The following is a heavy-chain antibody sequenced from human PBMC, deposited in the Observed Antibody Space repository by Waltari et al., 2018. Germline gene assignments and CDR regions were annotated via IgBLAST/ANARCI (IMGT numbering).Heavy chain of an antibody. D-gene: IGHD3-3*01. CDR3: ARDPRLRFNRNGFDP. CDR2: IIPNFGTA. CDR1: GGTFSSYA. Sequence: QVQLVQSGAEVKQPGSSVKFSCKASGGTFSSYAISWVRQAPGQGLGWMGSIIPNFGTANYAQRFQVRVTMTADESTSTAYMGLGSLRAEDTAVYYCARDPRLRFNRNGFDPWGQGTLVTVSS. J-gene: IGHJ5*02. V-gene: IGHV1-69*18.